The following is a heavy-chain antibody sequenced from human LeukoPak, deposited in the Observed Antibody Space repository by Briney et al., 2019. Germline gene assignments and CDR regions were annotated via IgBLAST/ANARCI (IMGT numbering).Heavy chain of an antibody. CDR1: GFTFSSYS. Sequence: GGSLRLSCAASGFTFSSYSMHWVRQAPGKGLEWVSAISSSSSYIYYADSVKGRFTISRDNAKNSLYPQMNSLRAEDTAVYYCAREMATITIFDYWGQGTLVTVSS. CDR2: ISSSSSYI. CDR3: AREMATITIFDY. V-gene: IGHV3-21*01. D-gene: IGHD5-12*01. J-gene: IGHJ4*02.